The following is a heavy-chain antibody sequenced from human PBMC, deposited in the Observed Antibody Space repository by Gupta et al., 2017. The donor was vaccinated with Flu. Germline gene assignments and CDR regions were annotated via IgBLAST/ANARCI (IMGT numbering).Heavy chain of an antibody. V-gene: IGHV3-7*01. D-gene: IGHD2-15*01. Sequence: KGLEWVANIKQDGSENFYVDSLQDRFTISRDNANNALFLQMNSLRAEDTAVYYCARESYCSGDSCPIPSCDYWGQGTLVTVSS. CDR2: IKQDGSEN. J-gene: IGHJ4*02. CDR3: ARESYCSGDSCPIPSCDY.